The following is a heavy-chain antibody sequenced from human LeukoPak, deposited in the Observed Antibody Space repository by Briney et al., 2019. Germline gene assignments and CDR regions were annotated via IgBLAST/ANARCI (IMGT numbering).Heavy chain of an antibody. CDR3: ARRGNSALYYYYGMDV. CDR2: IYPGDSDT. Sequence: GESLKISFKGSGYRITSYWIGWVRQKPGKGLEWLGIIYPGDSDTRYSPSFQGQVTISADKSISTAYLQWSSLKASDTAMYYYARRGNSALYYYYGMDVWGQGTTVTVSS. CDR1: GYRITSYW. J-gene: IGHJ6*02. V-gene: IGHV5-51*01. D-gene: IGHD1-1*01.